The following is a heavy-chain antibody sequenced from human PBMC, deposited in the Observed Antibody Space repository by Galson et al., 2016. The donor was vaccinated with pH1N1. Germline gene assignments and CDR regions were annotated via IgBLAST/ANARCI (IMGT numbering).Heavy chain of an antibody. CDR2: ISGRDGST. J-gene: IGHJ6*02. D-gene: IGHD3-3*01. Sequence: SLRLSCAASGFTFATYGMNWVRPAPGKGLEWVGLISGRDGSTEYRDSVKGRFTISRDNSKNTWYLQMNGLRAEDTAIYYCAKDNLRDDFWGNYQYGLEVWGQGTTVTVSS. V-gene: IGHV3-23*01. CDR3: AKDNLRDDFWGNYQYGLEV. CDR1: GFTFATYG.